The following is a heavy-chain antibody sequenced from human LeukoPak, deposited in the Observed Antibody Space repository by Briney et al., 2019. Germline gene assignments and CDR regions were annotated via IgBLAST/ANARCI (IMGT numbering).Heavy chain of an antibody. CDR2: ISAYNGNT. V-gene: IGHV1-18*01. CDR1: GYTFTSYG. D-gene: IGHD3-10*01. J-gene: IGHJ4*02. Sequence: GASVKVSCKASGYTFTSYGISWVRQAPGQGLEWMGWISAYNGNTNYAQKLQGRVTMTTDTSTSTAYMELRSLRSDDTAVYYCARPKVVRGVIPYYFDYWGREPWSPSPQ. CDR3: ARPKVVRGVIPYYFDY.